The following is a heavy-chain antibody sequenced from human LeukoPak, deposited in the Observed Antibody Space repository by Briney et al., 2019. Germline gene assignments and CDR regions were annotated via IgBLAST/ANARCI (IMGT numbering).Heavy chain of an antibody. Sequence: GGSLRLSCAASGFTFSSYAITWVRQAPGKGLEWVSSISTSGGSTFYADSVKGRFTISRDNSKNTLYLQMNSLRAEDTAICYCANAYSSGWLLFDCGGQGTLVTVPS. CDR3: ANAYSSGWLLFDC. CDR1: GFTFSSYA. CDR2: ISTSGGST. J-gene: IGHJ4*02. V-gene: IGHV3-23*01. D-gene: IGHD6-25*01.